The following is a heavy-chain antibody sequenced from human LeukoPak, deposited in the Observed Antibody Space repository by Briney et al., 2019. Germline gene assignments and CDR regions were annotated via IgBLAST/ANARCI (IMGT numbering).Heavy chain of an antibody. Sequence: SETLSLTCAVYGGSFSGYYWSWIRQPPGKGLEWIGEINHSGSTNYNPSLESRVTISVDTSKNQFSLKLSSVTAADTAVYYCARDNRFPRRNFDYWGQGTLVTVSS. D-gene: IGHD1-14*01. CDR1: GGSFSGYY. CDR2: INHSGST. V-gene: IGHV4-34*01. CDR3: ARDNRFPRRNFDY. J-gene: IGHJ4*02.